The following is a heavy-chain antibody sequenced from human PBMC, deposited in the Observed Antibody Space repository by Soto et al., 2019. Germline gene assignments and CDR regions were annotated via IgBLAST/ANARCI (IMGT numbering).Heavy chain of an antibody. CDR1: GGTFSSYA. J-gene: IGHJ4*02. V-gene: IGHV1-69*01. Sequence: QVQLVQSGAEVKKPGSSVKVSCKASGGTFSSYAISWVRQAPGQGLEWMGGIIPIFGTANYAQKFQGRVTITADESTGTAYMERGSLRSEDKAVYFWARDGGGGYSGYDVGYFDYWGQGTLVTVSS. CDR3: ARDGGGGYSGYDVGYFDY. D-gene: IGHD5-12*01. CDR2: IIPIFGTA.